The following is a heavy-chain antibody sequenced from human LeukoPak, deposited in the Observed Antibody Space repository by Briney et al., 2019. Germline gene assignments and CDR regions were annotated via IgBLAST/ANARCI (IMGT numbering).Heavy chain of an antibody. Sequence: SETLSLTCTVSGGSISSSSYYWGWIRQPPGKGLEWIGSIYYSGSTYYNPSLKSRVTISVDTSKNQFSLKLSSVTAADTAVYYCARTYDCSNGVCYLGVFDIWGQGTMVTVSS. J-gene: IGHJ3*02. CDR2: IYYSGST. V-gene: IGHV4-39*01. CDR1: GGSISSSSYY. D-gene: IGHD2-8*01. CDR3: ARTYDCSNGVCYLGVFDI.